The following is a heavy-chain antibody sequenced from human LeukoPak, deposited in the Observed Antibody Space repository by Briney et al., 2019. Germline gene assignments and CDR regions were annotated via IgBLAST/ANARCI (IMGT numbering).Heavy chain of an antibody. Sequence: SVKVSCKASGGTFSSYAISWVRQAPGQGLEWMGGIIPIFGTANYAQKFQGRVTITADQSTSTAYMELSSLRSEDTAVYYCARVTGIAVAGTTGAIDYWGQGTLVTVSS. CDR3: ARVTGIAVAGTTGAIDY. CDR2: IIPIFGTA. CDR1: GGTFSSYA. J-gene: IGHJ4*02. D-gene: IGHD6-19*01. V-gene: IGHV1-69*13.